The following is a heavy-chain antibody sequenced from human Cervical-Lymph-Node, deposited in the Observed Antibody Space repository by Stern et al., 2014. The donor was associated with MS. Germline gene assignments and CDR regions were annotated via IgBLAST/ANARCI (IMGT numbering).Heavy chain of an antibody. CDR3: ARAIGFCSGGNCEPYYYYGIDV. D-gene: IGHD2-15*01. J-gene: IGHJ6*02. Sequence: VQLVESGGDLVQPGRSLRLSCAASGFRFEDYALYWVRHAPGKGLEWVSGISRSSGKVGYAASVQGRFTISRDNLKNTSFLHMYSLRSEDTASYYCARAIGFCSGGNCEPYYYYGIDVWGQGTRVTVSS. V-gene: IGHV3-9*01. CDR1: GFRFEDYA. CDR2: ISRSSGKV.